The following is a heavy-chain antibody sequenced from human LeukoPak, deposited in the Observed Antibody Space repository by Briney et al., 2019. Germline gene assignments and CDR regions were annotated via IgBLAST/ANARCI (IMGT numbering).Heavy chain of an antibody. CDR3: AKDRDYYDSSGGDAFDI. J-gene: IGHJ3*02. CDR1: GFTFSSYG. Sequence: PGGSLRLSCAASGFTFSSYGMSWVRQAPGKGLEWVSAISGSGGSTYYADSVKGRFTISRDNSKNTLYLQMNSLRAEDTAVYYCAKDRDYYDSSGGDAFDIWGQGTMVTVSS. V-gene: IGHV3-23*01. D-gene: IGHD3-22*01. CDR2: ISGSGGST.